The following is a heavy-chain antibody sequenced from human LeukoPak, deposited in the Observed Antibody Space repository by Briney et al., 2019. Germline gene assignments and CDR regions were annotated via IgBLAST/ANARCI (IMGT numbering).Heavy chain of an antibody. CDR2: INPNSGGT. V-gene: IGHV1-2*06. J-gene: IGHJ4*02. CDR3: AREGYYYGSGKVRSRGSSDY. Sequence: ASVKVSCKASGYTFTGYYMHWVRQAPGQGLEWMGRINPNSGGTNYAQKFQGRVTMTRDTSLSTAYMELSRLRSDDTAVYYCAREGYYYGSGKVRSRGSSDYWGQGTLVTVSS. CDR1: GYTFTGYY. D-gene: IGHD3-10*01.